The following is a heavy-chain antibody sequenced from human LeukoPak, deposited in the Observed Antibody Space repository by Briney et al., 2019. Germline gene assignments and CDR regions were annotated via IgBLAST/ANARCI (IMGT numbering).Heavy chain of an antibody. CDR1: GFTVSSNS. CDR3: ARRAGAYSHPYDY. J-gene: IGHJ4*02. CDR2: IYSGGNT. V-gene: IGHV3-53*01. Sequence: GGSLRLSCTVSGFTVSSNSMSWVRQAPGKGLEWVSFIYSGGNTHYSDSVKGRFTISRDNSKNTLYLQMNSLRADDTAVYYCARRAGAYSHPYDYWGQGTLVTVSS. D-gene: IGHD4/OR15-4a*01.